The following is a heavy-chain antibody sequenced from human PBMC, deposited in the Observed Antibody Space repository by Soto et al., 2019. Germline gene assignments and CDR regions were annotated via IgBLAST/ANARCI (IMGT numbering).Heavy chain of an antibody. J-gene: IGHJ4*02. CDR1: GFTFSSYA. V-gene: IGHV3-30-3*01. Sequence: QVQLVESGGGVVQPGRSLRLSCAASGFTFSSYAMHWVRQAPGKGLEWVAVISYDGSNKYYADSVKGRFTISRDNSKNTXXLXMXXVRAEDTAVYYCARDREGGWDRSAMITIFGVGFDYWGQGTLVTVSS. CDR2: ISYDGSNK. CDR3: ARDREGGWDRSAMITIFGVGFDY. D-gene: IGHD3-3*01.